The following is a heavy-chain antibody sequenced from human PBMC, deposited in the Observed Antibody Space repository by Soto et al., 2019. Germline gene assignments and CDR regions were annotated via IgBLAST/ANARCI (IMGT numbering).Heavy chain of an antibody. CDR2: IYYSGST. J-gene: IGHJ5*02. V-gene: IGHV4-39*01. CDR3: ARHRARNWFDP. Sequence: PMQTLSRMGTVSGASLCCSYWGWIRQPPGKGLEWIGSIYYSGSTYYNPSLKSRVTISVDTSKNQFSLKLSSVTAADTAVFYCARHRARNWFDPWGQGTLVTVSS. CDR1: GASLCCSY. D-gene: IGHD6-6*01.